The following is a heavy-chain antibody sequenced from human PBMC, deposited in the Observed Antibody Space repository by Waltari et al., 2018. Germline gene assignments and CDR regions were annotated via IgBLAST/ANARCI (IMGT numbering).Heavy chain of an antibody. D-gene: IGHD6-6*01. CDR1: GGAISSSIYY. V-gene: IGHV4-39*07. CDR2: IYYSDST. J-gene: IGHJ4*02. CDR3: ARDPAPSDYFDS. Sequence: QLQLQESGPGLVRPSETLSLTCTVSGGAISSSIYYWGWIRQPPGKGLEWIGNIYYSDSTYFNPSLKSRATISSDTSRNQFSLKLTTVTAADTAVYYCARDPAPSDYFDSWGQGTLVTVSS.